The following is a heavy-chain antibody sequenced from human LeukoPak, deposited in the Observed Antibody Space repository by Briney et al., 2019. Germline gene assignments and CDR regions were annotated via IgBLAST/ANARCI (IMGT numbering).Heavy chain of an antibody. V-gene: IGHV4-59*01. CDR3: AREIEYSGYFDF. CDR2: IHYSGST. J-gene: IGHJ4*02. D-gene: IGHD2/OR15-2a*01. CDR1: GGSISGFY. Sequence: KPSETLSLTCTVAGGSISGFYWSWLRQPPGKGLEWIGYIHYSGSTNYNPPLKSRVTISEDTSKNQFSLKLTSVTAADTAVYYCAREIEYSGYFDFWGQGTLVTVSS.